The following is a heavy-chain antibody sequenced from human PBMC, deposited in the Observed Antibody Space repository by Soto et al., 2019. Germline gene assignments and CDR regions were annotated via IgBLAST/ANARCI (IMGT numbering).Heavy chain of an antibody. D-gene: IGHD1-20*01. CDR2: ISGSGGST. Sequence: EVQLLESGGGLVQPGGSLRLSCAASGFTFSSYAMSWVRQAPGKGLEWVSAISGSGGSTYYADSVKGRFTISRDNSKNTLYLQMNSLRAEYTAVYYCATTGGAITDDDYWGQGTLVTVSS. CDR1: GFTFSSYA. CDR3: ATTGGAITDDDY. V-gene: IGHV3-23*01. J-gene: IGHJ4*02.